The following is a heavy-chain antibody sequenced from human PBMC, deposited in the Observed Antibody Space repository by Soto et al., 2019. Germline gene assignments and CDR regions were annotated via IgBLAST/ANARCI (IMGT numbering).Heavy chain of an antibody. CDR1: GYTFTSYA. Sequence: WASVKVSCKDSGYTFTSYAMHWVRQAPGQRLEWMGWINAGNGNTKYSQEFQGRVTITRDTSASTAYMELSSLRSEDTAVYYCARDRXYCSGGSCYWALYYFDYWGQGTLVTVSS. V-gene: IGHV1-3*01. CDR3: ARDRXYCSGGSCYWALYYFDY. J-gene: IGHJ4*02. CDR2: INAGNGNT. D-gene: IGHD2-15*01.